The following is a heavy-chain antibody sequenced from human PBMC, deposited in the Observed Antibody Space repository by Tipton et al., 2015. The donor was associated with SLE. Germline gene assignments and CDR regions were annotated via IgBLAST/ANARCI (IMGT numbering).Heavy chain of an antibody. D-gene: IGHD1-26*01. V-gene: IGHV1-18*01. CDR3: ARDEALLVGPNSFDY. Sequence: QLVQSGAEVRKPGASVKVSCKASGYTFTRYDISWVRQAPGQGLEWMGWISAYNGNTNYAQKLQGRVTMTTDTSTSTAYMELRSLRSDDTAVYYCARDEALLVGPNSFDYWGQGTLVTVSS. CDR1: GYTFTRYD. J-gene: IGHJ4*02. CDR2: ISAYNGNT.